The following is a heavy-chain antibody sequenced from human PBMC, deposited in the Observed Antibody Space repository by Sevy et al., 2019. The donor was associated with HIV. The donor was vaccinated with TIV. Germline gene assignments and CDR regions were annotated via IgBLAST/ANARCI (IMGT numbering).Heavy chain of an antibody. CDR3: ATTKDYYENSGCPFDY. CDR2: FDPEDGET. CDR1: GYTLTKLS. J-gene: IGHJ4*02. Sequence: ASVKVSCKVSGYTLTKLSMHWVRQAPGKGLEWMGSFDPEDGETLYAQKFQGRVIMTEDTSTDTAYMEVNSLRSEDTAVYYCATTKDYYENSGCPFDYWGQGTLVTVSS. D-gene: IGHD3-22*01. V-gene: IGHV1-24*01.